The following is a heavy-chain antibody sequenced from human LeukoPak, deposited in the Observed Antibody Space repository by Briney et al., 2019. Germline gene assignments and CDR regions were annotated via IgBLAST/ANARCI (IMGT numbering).Heavy chain of an antibody. CDR3: ARARLGPDALDI. Sequence: SETLSLTCTVSGGSISSYYWSWIRQPPGKGLEWIGYMYHSGRTNYNPSLTSRNTISVDTSKNQFSLKLSSVTAADTAVYYCARARLGPDALDIWGQGTMVTVSS. CDR2: MYHSGRT. CDR1: GGSISSYY. D-gene: IGHD6-19*01. J-gene: IGHJ3*02. V-gene: IGHV4-59*01.